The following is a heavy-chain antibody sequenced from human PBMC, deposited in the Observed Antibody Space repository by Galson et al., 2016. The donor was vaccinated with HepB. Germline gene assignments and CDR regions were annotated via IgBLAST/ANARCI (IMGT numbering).Heavy chain of an antibody. CDR2: IRDKANSYTT. D-gene: IGHD3-9*01. CDR1: GFSFSDHY. Sequence: SLRLSCAASGFSFSDHYMDWVRQAPGKGLEWVGRIRDKANSYTTEYAASVKGRFTISRDDSKTSLSLQMNSLNGEDTDVYYCITLTGSKSEFDYLGQGTLVTCSS. J-gene: IGHJ4*02. CDR3: ITLTGSKSEFDY. V-gene: IGHV3-72*01.